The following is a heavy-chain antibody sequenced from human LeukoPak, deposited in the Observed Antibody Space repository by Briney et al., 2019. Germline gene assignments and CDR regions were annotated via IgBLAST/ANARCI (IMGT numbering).Heavy chain of an antibody. Sequence: GESLKISCKGSGYSFTSYWISWVRQMPGKGLERMGRIDPSDSYTNYSPSFQGHVTISADKSISTAYLQWSSLKASDTAMYYCARLAKYSNYIAYWGQGTLVPVSS. J-gene: IGHJ4*02. V-gene: IGHV5-10-1*01. CDR1: GYSFTSYW. CDR2: IDPSDSYT. D-gene: IGHD5-12*01. CDR3: ARLAKYSNYIAY.